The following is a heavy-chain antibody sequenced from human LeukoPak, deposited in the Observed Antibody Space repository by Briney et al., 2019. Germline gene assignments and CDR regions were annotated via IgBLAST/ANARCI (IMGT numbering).Heavy chain of an antibody. CDR2: ITPFLGIA. D-gene: IGHD6-19*01. Sequence: SVKVSCKASGDTFSSYAINWVRQAPGQGPEWMGRITPFLGIANYPQKFQGRVTITADESTTTVYMELSSLRSEDTAVYYCARGQWLVRMGYYFDYWGQGTLVTVSS. CDR1: GDTFSSYA. V-gene: IGHV1-69*04. J-gene: IGHJ4*02. CDR3: ARGQWLVRMGYYFDY.